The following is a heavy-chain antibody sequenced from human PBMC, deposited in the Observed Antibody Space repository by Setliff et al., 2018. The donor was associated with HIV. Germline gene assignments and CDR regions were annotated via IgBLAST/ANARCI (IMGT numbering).Heavy chain of an antibody. CDR3: ARDRRGYYYGSGSCYMDV. J-gene: IGHJ6*03. V-gene: IGHV4-4*08. D-gene: IGHD3-10*01. CDR2: VYTSGIT. Sequence: PSETLSLTCTVSGDSISSYYWSWIRQPPGMGLEWIGYVYTSGITDYNPSLKSRVTISGDTSKNQFSLKLSSVTAADTAVYYCARDRRGYYYGSGSCYMDVWGTGTTVTVSS. CDR1: GDSISSYY.